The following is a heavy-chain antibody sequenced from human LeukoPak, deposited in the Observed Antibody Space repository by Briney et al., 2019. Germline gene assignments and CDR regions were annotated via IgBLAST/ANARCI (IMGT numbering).Heavy chain of an antibody. Sequence: GSLRLSCAASEFTFSSYAMRWVRQAPGKGLEWVSAISGSGGSTYYADSVKGRFTISRDNSKNTLYLQMNSLRAEDTAVYYCARDTMVRGVADVWGQGTTVTVSS. CDR1: EFTFSSYA. V-gene: IGHV3-23*01. CDR3: ARDTMVRGVADV. CDR2: ISGSGGST. J-gene: IGHJ6*02. D-gene: IGHD3-10*01.